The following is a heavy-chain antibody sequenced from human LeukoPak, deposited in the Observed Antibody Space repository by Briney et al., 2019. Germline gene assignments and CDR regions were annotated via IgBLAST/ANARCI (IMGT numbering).Heavy chain of an antibody. CDR2: LNPSGGT. Sequence: PSETLSLTCAVYGGSFRGYFWSWIRQPPGKGLEWIGELNPSGGTNYNASLKSRITISVDTSKNQFSLNLASVTAADTAVYYCARIAFGGYIVAQDHWGQGTLVIVSS. CDR1: GGSFRGYF. CDR3: ARIAFGGYIVAQDH. V-gene: IGHV4-34*01. D-gene: IGHD3-16*01. J-gene: IGHJ4*02.